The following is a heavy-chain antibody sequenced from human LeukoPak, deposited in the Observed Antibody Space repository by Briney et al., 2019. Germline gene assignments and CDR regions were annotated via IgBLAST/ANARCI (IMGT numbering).Heavy chain of an antibody. D-gene: IGHD6-13*01. J-gene: IGHJ3*02. CDR1: GGSISSGGYY. Sequence: PSQTLSLTCTVSGGSISSGGYYWSWIRQPPGKGLEWIGYIYYSGSTNYNPSLKSRVTISVDTSKNQFSLKLSSVTAADTAVYYCARRQQLVRRGAFDIWGQGTMVTVSS. CDR3: ARRQQLVRRGAFDI. CDR2: IYYSGST. V-gene: IGHV4-61*08.